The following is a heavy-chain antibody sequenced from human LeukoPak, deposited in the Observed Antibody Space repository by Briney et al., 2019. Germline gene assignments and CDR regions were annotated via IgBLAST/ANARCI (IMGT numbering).Heavy chain of an antibody. CDR3: ARGYTAEGYFDY. V-gene: IGHV3-30*04. J-gene: IGHJ4*02. CDR2: ISYDGSNK. D-gene: IGHD5-18*01. Sequence: GGSLRLSCAASGFTFSSYAMHWVRQAPGKGLEWVAVISYDGSNKYYADSVKGRFTISRDNSKNTLYLQMNSLRAEDTAVYYCARGYTAEGYFDYWGQGTLVTVSS. CDR1: GFTFSSYA.